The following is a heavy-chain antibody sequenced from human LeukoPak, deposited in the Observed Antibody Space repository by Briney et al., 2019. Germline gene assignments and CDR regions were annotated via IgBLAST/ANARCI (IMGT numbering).Heavy chain of an antibody. V-gene: IGHV1-2*02. CDR3: ARDLVRGVIRIYYYYGMDV. CDR2: INPNSGGT. CDR1: GYTFTGYY. Sequence: ASVKVSCKASGYTFTGYYIHWVRQAPGQGLEWMGWINPNSGGTNYAQKFQGRVTMTRDTSISTAYMELSRLRSDDTAVYYCARDLVRGVIRIYYYYGMDVWGQGTTVTVSS. D-gene: IGHD3-10*01. J-gene: IGHJ6*02.